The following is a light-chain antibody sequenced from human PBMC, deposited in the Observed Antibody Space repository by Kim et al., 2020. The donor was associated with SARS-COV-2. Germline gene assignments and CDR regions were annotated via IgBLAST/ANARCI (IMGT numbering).Light chain of an antibody. CDR2: DVS. CDR1: SSDVGGYNY. V-gene: IGLV2-11*01. CDR3: CSYAGSYTL. Sequence: PGQSVTISCPGTSSDVGGYNYVSWYQQHPGKAPKLMIYDVSKRPSGVPDRFSGSKSGNTASLTISGLQAEDEADYYCCSYAGSYTLFGGGTQLTVL. J-gene: IGLJ3*02.